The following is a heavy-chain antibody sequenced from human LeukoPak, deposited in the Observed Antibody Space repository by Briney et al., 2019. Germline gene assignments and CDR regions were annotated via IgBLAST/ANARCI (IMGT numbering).Heavy chain of an antibody. CDR3: ARQGDQRITIFGVAPPGGMDI. J-gene: IGHJ6*02. Sequence: SETLSLTCTVSGGSISSYYWSWIRQPPGKGLEWIGYIYYSGSTNYNPSLKSRVTISVDTSKNQFSLKLSSVTAADTAVYYCARQGDQRITIFGVAPPGGMDIWGQGTTVTVSS. CDR2: IYYSGST. D-gene: IGHD3-3*01. V-gene: IGHV4-59*01. CDR1: GGSISSYY.